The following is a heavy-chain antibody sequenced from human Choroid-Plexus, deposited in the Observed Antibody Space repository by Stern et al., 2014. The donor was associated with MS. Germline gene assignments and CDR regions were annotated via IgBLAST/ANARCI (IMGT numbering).Heavy chain of an antibody. D-gene: IGHD2/OR15-2a*01. CDR1: GFTFGSCA. Sequence: VQLVESGGGVVQPGRPLRLSCVASGFTFGSCAMHWVRQAPGQGLGRVAGVSYDGSNKYYADSVKGRFTISRDNSQNTLYMQMSSLRPEDTAVYYCAKDRQYLTYFFDHWGQGSLVTVSS. CDR3: AKDRQYLTYFFDH. V-gene: IGHV3-30*18. CDR2: VSYDGSNK. J-gene: IGHJ5*02.